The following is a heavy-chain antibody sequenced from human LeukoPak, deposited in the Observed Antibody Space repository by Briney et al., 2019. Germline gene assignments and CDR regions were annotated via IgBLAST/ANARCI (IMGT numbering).Heavy chain of an antibody. CDR3: ARGGIVAPNWFDP. Sequence: SETLSLTCTVSGGSISSGDYYWSWIRQPPGKGLEWIGYIYYSGSTNYNPSLKSRVTISVDTSKNQFSLKLSSVTAADTAVYYCARGGIVAPNWFDPWGQGTLVTVSS. D-gene: IGHD1-26*01. CDR1: GGSISSGDYY. V-gene: IGHV4-61*08. CDR2: IYYSGST. J-gene: IGHJ5*02.